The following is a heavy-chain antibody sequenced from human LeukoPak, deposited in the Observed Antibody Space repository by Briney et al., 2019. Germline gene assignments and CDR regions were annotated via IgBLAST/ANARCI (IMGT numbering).Heavy chain of an antibody. J-gene: IGHJ6*02. D-gene: IGHD6-19*01. CDR1: GGSISSGGYY. V-gene: IGHV4-61*08. CDR3: ARRQEWLVLGPPRYYYYGMDV. Sequence: PSETLSLTCTVSGGSISSGGYYWSWIRQPPGKGLEWIGYIYYSGSTNYNPSLKSRVTISVDTSKNQFSLKLSSVTAADTAVYYCARRQEWLVLGPPRYYYYGMDVWGQGTTVTVSS. CDR2: IYYSGST.